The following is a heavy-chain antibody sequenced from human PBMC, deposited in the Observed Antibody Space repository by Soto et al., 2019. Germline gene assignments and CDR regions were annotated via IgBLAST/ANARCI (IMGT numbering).Heavy chain of an antibody. D-gene: IGHD1-1*01. V-gene: IGHV1-18*01. CDR2: ISAYNGNT. J-gene: IGHJ4*02. CDR3: ARDREDNWNDGGIDY. Sequence: GASVKVSCKASGYTFTSYGISWVRQAPGQGLEWMGWISAYNGNTNYAQKLQGRVTMTTDTSTSTAYMELRSLRSDDTAVYYCARDREDNWNDGGIDYWGQGTLVTVSS. CDR1: GYTFTSYG.